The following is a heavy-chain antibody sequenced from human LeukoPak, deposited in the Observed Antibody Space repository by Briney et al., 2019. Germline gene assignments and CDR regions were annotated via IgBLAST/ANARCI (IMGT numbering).Heavy chain of an antibody. CDR1: GGSISSYY. CDR3: AGLKGIYYGSGTRGPFDY. CDR2: IYTSGST. V-gene: IGHV4-4*09. Sequence: SETLSLTCTVSGGSISSYYWSWIRQPPGKGLEWIGYIYTSGSTNYNPSLKSRVTISVDTSKNQFSLKLSSVTAADTAVYYCAGLKGIYYGSGTRGPFDYWGQGTLVTVSS. J-gene: IGHJ4*02. D-gene: IGHD3-10*01.